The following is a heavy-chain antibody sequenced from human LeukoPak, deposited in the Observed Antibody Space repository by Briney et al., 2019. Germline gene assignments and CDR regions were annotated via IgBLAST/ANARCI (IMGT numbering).Heavy chain of an antibody. CDR3: ARRYCSSTSCYGENYFDY. V-gene: IGHV5-51*01. J-gene: IGHJ4*02. Sequence: GESLKISCKGSGYSFTSYWIGWVRQMPGKGLEWMGIIYPGDSDTRYSPSFQGQVTISADKPISTAYLQWSSLKASDTAMYYCARRYCSSTSCYGENYFDYWGQGTLVTVSS. CDR1: GYSFTSYW. D-gene: IGHD2-2*01. CDR2: IYPGDSDT.